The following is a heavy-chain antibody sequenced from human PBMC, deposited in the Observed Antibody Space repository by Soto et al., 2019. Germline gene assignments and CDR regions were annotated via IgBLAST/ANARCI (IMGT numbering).Heavy chain of an antibody. D-gene: IGHD2-15*01. J-gene: IGHJ6*03. V-gene: IGHV3-74*01. Sequence: EVQLVESGGGLVQPGGSLRLSCAASGFTFSHYWMYWVRQAPGKGLVWVSRINSDGSVSSYADSGKGRLTISRDNVKNTLYLQMDSLRAEDTAVYYCARGDCVGGTCYSLAGSFYYYMDVWGKGTTVTVFS. CDR2: INSDGSVS. CDR1: GFTFSHYW. CDR3: ARGDCVGGTCYSLAGSFYYYMDV.